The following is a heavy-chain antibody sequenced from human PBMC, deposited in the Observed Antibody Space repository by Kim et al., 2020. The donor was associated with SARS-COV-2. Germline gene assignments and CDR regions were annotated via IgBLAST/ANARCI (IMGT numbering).Heavy chain of an antibody. Sequence: GGSLRLSCAASGFTFSSYTMNWVRQAPGKGLEWGSSINPTSTYIYYEDSVKARLTISRDNAKNSLYLQMNSLRAEDTAVYYCARGEVYVWGQGTTVTVSS. CDR1: GFTFSSYT. V-gene: IGHV3-21*06. CDR3: ARGEVYV. D-gene: IGHD1-26*01. J-gene: IGHJ6*02. CDR2: INPTSTYI.